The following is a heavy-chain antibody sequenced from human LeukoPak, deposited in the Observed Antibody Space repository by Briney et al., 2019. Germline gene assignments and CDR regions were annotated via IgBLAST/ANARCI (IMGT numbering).Heavy chain of an antibody. Sequence: KPSETLSLTCTVSGGSFSSYYWSWIRQPPGKGLELFGYMYDSGSTNYNPSLKSRLTISVDTSKDQFSLRLNSVTAADTAVYYCARHDGSYTFDLWGQGVLVTVSS. CDR3: ARHDGSYTFDL. CDR2: MYDSGST. J-gene: IGHJ4*02. CDR1: GGSFSSYY. V-gene: IGHV4-59*01. D-gene: IGHD1-26*01.